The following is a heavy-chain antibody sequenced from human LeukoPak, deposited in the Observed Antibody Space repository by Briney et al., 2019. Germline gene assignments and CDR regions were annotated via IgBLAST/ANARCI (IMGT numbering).Heavy chain of an antibody. D-gene: IGHD6-19*01. CDR3: AREGRYSSGWRDAFDI. Sequence: GGSLRLSCAASGFTFSSYSMNWVRQAPGKGLEWVSSISSSSSYIYYADSVKGRFTISRDNAKNSLYLQMNSLRAEDTAVYYCAREGRYSSGWRDAFDIWGQGTMVTVSS. J-gene: IGHJ3*02. CDR2: ISSSSSYI. CDR1: GFTFSSYS. V-gene: IGHV3-21*01.